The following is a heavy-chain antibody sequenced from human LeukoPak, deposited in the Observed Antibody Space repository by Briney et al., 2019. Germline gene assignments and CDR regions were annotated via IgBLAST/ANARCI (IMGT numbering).Heavy chain of an antibody. J-gene: IGHJ4*02. D-gene: IGHD1-26*01. V-gene: IGHV7-4-1*02. Sequence: GASVKVSCKASGYTFTSYSMNWVRQSPGQGLEWMGYISYNTGNPTYAQGFAGRFVFSWDTAVTTAYLQINSLKAEDTAVYYCTRDIRSVSYDYWGQGTLVTVSS. CDR3: TRDIRSVSYDY. CDR1: GYTFTSYS. CDR2: ISYNTGNP.